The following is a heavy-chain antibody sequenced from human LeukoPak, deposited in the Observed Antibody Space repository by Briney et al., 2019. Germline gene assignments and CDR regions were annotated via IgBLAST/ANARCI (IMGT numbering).Heavy chain of an antibody. D-gene: IGHD4-17*01. V-gene: IGHV3-21*01. J-gene: IGHJ2*01. CDR2: ISSSSSYI. Sequence: GGSLRLSCAASGFTFSRYSMNWVRQAPGKGLEWVSSISSSSSYIYYADSVKGRFTISRDNAKNSLYLQMNSLRAEDTAVYYCARDGYGDPWYFDLWGRGTLVTVSS. CDR1: GFTFSRYS. CDR3: ARDGYGDPWYFDL.